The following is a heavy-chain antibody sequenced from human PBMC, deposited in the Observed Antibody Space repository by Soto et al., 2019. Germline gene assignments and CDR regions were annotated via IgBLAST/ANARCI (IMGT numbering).Heavy chain of an antibody. V-gene: IGHV3-23*01. CDR1: GFTFSSYV. J-gene: IGHJ4*02. D-gene: IGHD3-3*01. CDR3: AKVPYDFWSGYYPPLYFDY. CDR2: ISGSGGST. Sequence: EVQLLESGGGLVQPGGSLRLSCAASGFTFSSYVMSWFRQAPGKGLEWVSGISGSGGSTYYADSVKGRFTISRDNSKNTLYLQMNSLRAEDTAVYYCAKVPYDFWSGYYPPLYFDYWGQGTLVTVSS.